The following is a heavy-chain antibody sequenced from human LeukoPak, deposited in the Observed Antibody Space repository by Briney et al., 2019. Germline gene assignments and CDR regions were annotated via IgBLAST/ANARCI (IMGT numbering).Heavy chain of an antibody. CDR3: ARPSSGYYTDPFDY. CDR1: GYSFTSYW. V-gene: IGHV5-51*01. D-gene: IGHD3-22*01. CDR2: IYPGDSDT. Sequence: PGESLKISCKGSGYSFTSYWIAWVRQMPGRGLEWMGIIYPGDSDTRYSPSFRGQVTISADKSINTAYLQWSSLTDSDTAMYYCARPSSGYYTDPFDYWGQGALVTVSS. J-gene: IGHJ4*02.